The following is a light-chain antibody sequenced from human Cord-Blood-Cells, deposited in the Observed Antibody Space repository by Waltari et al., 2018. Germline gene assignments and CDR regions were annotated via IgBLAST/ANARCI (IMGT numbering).Light chain of an antibody. CDR1: KWGDKY. V-gene: IGLV3-1*01. J-gene: IGLJ2*01. Sequence: SYELTQPPSVSVSPGQTASITCSGDKWGDKYACWYQQKPGQSPVLVIYQDSMRPSGLPERVSGANSGNTATLTISGTQAMDEADYYCQEWDSSTVVFGGGTKLTVL. CDR2: QDS. CDR3: QEWDSSTVV.